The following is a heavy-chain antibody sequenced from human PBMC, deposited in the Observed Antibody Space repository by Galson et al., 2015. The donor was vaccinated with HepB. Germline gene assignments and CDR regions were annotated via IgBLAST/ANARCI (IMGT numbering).Heavy chain of an antibody. CDR3: AREGAYYYDSSGYYWVPRRPFDY. Sequence: SVKVSCKASGYTFTGYYMHWVRQAPGQGLEWMGWINPNSGGTNYAQKFQGRVTMTRDTSISTAYMELSRLRSDDTAVYYCAREGAYYYDSSGYYWVPRRPFDYWGQGTLATVSS. J-gene: IGHJ4*02. CDR2: INPNSGGT. V-gene: IGHV1-2*02. D-gene: IGHD3-22*01. CDR1: GYTFTGYY.